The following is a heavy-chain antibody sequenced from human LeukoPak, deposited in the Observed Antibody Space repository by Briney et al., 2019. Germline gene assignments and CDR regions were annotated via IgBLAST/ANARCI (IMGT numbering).Heavy chain of an antibody. J-gene: IGHJ4*02. V-gene: IGHV1-8*01. CDR3: ARGHGGFGDNYEDY. CDR1: GYTFTRYV. CDR2: MNPNSGNT. Sequence: ASVKVSCKASGYTFTRYVINCVRPATEQGLERMGWMNPNSGNTGYAQKFQGRVTMTRNTAISTAYMELSSLRSEDTAVYYCARGHGGFGDNYEDYWGQGTLVTVSS. D-gene: IGHD3-10*01.